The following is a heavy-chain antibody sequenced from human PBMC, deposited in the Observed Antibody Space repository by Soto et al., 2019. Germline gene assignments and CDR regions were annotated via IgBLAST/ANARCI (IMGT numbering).Heavy chain of an antibody. CDR2: IYFDGST. CDR3: GKVLIGANRHTDFDS. D-gene: IGHD2-21*01. CDR1: GASITSNFYY. V-gene: IGHV4-39*01. Sequence: SETLSLTCAVSGASITSNFYYWGWIRRPPGKGLEWIGSIYFDGSTYYKSSLKSRVTISLDTSKNQFSLKLTSVTAADTAVYYCGKVLIGANRHTDFDSWGQGTLVTVSS. J-gene: IGHJ4*02.